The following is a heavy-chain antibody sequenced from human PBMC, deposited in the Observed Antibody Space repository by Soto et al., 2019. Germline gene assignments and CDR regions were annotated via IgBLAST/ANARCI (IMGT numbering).Heavy chain of an antibody. CDR1: GFTFSRYS. J-gene: IGHJ4*02. V-gene: IGHV3-21*01. CDR3: ARESEDLTSNFDY. Sequence: GGSLRLSCAASGFTFSRYSMNWVRQAPGKGLEWVSSISSTTNYIYYADSMKGRFTVSRDNAKNSVYLDMNSLGAEDTAVYYCARESEDLTSNFDYWGQGTLVTVSS. CDR2: ISSTTNYI.